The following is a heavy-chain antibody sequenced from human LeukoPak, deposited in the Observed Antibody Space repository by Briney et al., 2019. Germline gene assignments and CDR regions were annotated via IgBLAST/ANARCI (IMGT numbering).Heavy chain of an antibody. D-gene: IGHD2-15*01. Sequence: GGSLRLSCAASGFTFSSYEMNWVRQAPGKGLEWVSYISSSGSTIYYADSVKGRFTISRDNAKNSLYLQMNSLRAEDTAVYYCARGSGGSRNWFDPWGQGTLVTVSS. CDR1: GFTFSSYE. CDR2: ISSSGSTI. J-gene: IGHJ5*02. CDR3: ARGSGGSRNWFDP. V-gene: IGHV3-48*03.